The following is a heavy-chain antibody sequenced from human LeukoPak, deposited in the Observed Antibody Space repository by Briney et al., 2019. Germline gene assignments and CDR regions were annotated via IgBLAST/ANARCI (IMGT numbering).Heavy chain of an antibody. CDR3: ARGVYIAAAQYGY. CDR2: IYYSGTT. V-gene: IGHV4-59*01. CDR1: GGSISSYY. Sequence: SETLSLTRTVSGGSISSYYWSWIRQPPGKGLEGIGYIYYSGTTNYNPSLKSRVTISVDTSKNQFSLMLNSVTAADTAVYYCARGVYIAAAQYGYWGQGTLVTVSS. J-gene: IGHJ4*02. D-gene: IGHD6-13*01.